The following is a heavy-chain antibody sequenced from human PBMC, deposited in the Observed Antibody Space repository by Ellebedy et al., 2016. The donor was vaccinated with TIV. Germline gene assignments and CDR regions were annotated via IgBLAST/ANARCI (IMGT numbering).Heavy chain of an antibody. V-gene: IGHV5-51*01. J-gene: IGHJ4*02. D-gene: IGHD1-26*01. CDR2: IYPDDSVT. CDR1: GYTFTTYW. CDR3: ATSGSYYDHYFDH. Sequence: GGSLRLSCQGSGYTFTTYWIGWVRQMPGKGLEWMGIIYPDDSVTRYSPSFQGQVSFSADKSISTAYLQWSSLKASDSAIYYCATSGSYYDHYFDHWGQGTLVTVSS.